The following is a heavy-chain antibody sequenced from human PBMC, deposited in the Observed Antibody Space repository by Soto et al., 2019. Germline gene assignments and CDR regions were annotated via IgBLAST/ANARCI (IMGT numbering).Heavy chain of an antibody. D-gene: IGHD6-6*01. V-gene: IGHV5-51*01. Sequence: GESRKISCKGSGYSFTSYWIGWVRQMPGKGLEWMGIIYPGDSDTRYSPSFQGQVTISADKSISTAYLQWSSLKASDTAMYYCARNLRIAARPADGCFHPCCQATLLT. CDR1: GYSFTSYW. CDR2: IYPGDSDT. CDR3: ARNLRIAARPADGCFHP. J-gene: IGHJ5*02.